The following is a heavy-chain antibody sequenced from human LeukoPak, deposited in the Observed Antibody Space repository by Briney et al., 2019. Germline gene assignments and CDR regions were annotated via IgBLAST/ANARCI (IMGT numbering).Heavy chain of an antibody. D-gene: IGHD3-22*01. Sequence: GRSLRLSCAASGFTFNNYAMSSVRQAPGMGLEMVSTISGSDDNTYYADSVKGRFTISRDISKNPLYLQMSSFRADSTGVYYCAKDGQYSYHSSGYGLWGEGTLVTVSS. CDR1: GFTFNNYA. V-gene: IGHV3-23*01. CDR2: ISGSDDNT. CDR3: AKDGQYSYHSSGYGL. J-gene: IGHJ4*02.